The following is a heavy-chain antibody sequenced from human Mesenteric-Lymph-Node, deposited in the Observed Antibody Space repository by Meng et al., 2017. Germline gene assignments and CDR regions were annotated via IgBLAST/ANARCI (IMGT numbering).Heavy chain of an antibody. Sequence: SDTLSLTCAAYGCSFSGYDWSWIRQPPGKGLEWFGEINHSGSTNYNPSLKSRVTISVDTSKNQFSLKLSSVTAADTAVYYCARGRSSGYYPGVYFQHWGQGTLVTVSS. CDR1: GCSFSGYD. J-gene: IGHJ1*01. D-gene: IGHD3-22*01. V-gene: IGHV4-34*01. CDR3: ARGRSSGYYPGVYFQH. CDR2: INHSGST.